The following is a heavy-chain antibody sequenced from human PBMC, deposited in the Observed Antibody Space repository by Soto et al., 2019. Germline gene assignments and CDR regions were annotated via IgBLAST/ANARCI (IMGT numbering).Heavy chain of an antibody. CDR2: ISYDGSNK. Sequence: GGSLRLSCAASGFTFSSYAMHWVRQAPGKGLEWVAVISYDGSNKYYADSVKGRFTISRDNSKNTLYLQMNSLRAEDTAVYYCASTVVTGAFDIWGQGTMVTVSS. J-gene: IGHJ3*02. V-gene: IGHV3-30-3*01. D-gene: IGHD2-15*01. CDR1: GFTFSSYA. CDR3: ASTVVTGAFDI.